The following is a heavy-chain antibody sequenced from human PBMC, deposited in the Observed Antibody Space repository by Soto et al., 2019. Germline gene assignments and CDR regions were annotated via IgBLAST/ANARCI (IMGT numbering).Heavy chain of an antibody. CDR1: GGSISTSNW. D-gene: IGHD3-3*01. CDR2: VYRTGST. CDR3: ARGRTYYAP. Sequence: SETLSLTCAVSGGSISTSNWWSWVRQPPGKGLEWIGEVYRTGSTYYNPSLKSRFTLSVDTSKNQFSLKLSSVTAADTAVYYCARGRTYYAPWGRGTLVTVSS. J-gene: IGHJ5*02. V-gene: IGHV4-4*02.